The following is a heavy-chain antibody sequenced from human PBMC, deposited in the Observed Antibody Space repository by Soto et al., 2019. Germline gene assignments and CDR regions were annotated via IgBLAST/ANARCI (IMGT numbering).Heavy chain of an antibody. D-gene: IGHD6-13*01. CDR3: ERGFGIAADVDLDY. V-gene: IGHV1-18*01. J-gene: IGHJ4*01. CDR1: GYTFTSYG. CDR2: ISAYKGDT. Sequence: ASVKVSCKASGYTFTSYGISWVRQAPGQGLGWMGWISAYKGDTKYAQKLQGRVPMTTDTPTSTDYTELRSLRSDDTAVYYCERGFGIAADVDLDYWG.